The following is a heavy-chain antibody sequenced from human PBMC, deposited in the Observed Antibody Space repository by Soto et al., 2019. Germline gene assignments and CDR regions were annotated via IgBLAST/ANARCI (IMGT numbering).Heavy chain of an antibody. D-gene: IGHD3-22*01. V-gene: IGHV1-69*01. Sequence: QVQLVQSGAEVKKPGSSVKVSCKASGGTFSSYAISWVRQAPGQGLEWMGGIIPIFGTANYAQKFQGRVTITADESTSTAYMGLRSLRSEDTAVYYCARAGDYYDSSGYYPFDYWGQGTLVTVSS. J-gene: IGHJ4*02. CDR2: IIPIFGTA. CDR1: GGTFSSYA. CDR3: ARAGDYYDSSGYYPFDY.